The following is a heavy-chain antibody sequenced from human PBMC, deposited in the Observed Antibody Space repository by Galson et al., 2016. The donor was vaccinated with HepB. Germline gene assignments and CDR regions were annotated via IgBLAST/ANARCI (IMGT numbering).Heavy chain of an antibody. CDR1: GYILTSYY. Sequence: SVKVSCKASGYILTSYYIHWVRQAPGQGLEWMGIINPSGGSRTYAQKFQGRVTMTRDTSTSTVYMELSSLRSEDTAVYYCARGGYGDYLDYWSQGTLVTVSS. CDR2: INPSGGSR. V-gene: IGHV1-46*01. D-gene: IGHD4-17*01. J-gene: IGHJ4*02. CDR3: ARGGYGDYLDY.